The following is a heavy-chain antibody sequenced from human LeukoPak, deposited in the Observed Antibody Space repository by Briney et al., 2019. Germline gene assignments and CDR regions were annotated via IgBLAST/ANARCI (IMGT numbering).Heavy chain of an antibody. Sequence: PSETLSLTCTVSGGSISHYFGSWLRQPPGKGLGWIGYISYSGSTNYNPSLKSRVTISVDTSKNQFSLKLSSVTAADTAVYYCARVYNWNYYYYMDVWGKGTTVTVSS. V-gene: IGHV4-59*01. CDR1: GGSISHYF. CDR3: ARVYNWNYYYYMDV. D-gene: IGHD1-20*01. CDR2: ISYSGST. J-gene: IGHJ6*03.